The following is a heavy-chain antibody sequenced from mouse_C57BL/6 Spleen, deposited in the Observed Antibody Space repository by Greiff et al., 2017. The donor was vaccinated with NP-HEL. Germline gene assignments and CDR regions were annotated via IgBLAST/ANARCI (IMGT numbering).Heavy chain of an antibody. CDR1: GFTFSSYA. CDR3: TRDYYGSSPAWFAY. V-gene: IGHV5-9-1*02. Sequence: EVHLVESGEGLVKPGGSLKLSCAASGFTFSSYAMSWVRQTPEKRLEWVAYISSGGDYIYYADTVKGRFTISRDNARNTLYLQMSSLKSEDTAMYYCTRDYYGSSPAWFAYWGQGTPVTVSA. CDR2: ISSGGDYI. D-gene: IGHD1-1*01. J-gene: IGHJ3*01.